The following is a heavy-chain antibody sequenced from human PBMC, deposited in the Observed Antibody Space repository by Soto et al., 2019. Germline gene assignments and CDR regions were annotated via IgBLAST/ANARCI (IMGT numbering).Heavy chain of an antibody. CDR3: ARGRRYCGGDCYPRHFDY. CDR1: GGSISSYY. CDR2: IYYSGST. J-gene: IGHJ4*02. Sequence: SETLSLTCTVSGGSISSYYWSWIRQPPGKGLEWIGYIYYSGSTNYNPSLKSRVTISVDTSKNQFSLKLSSVTAADTAVYYRARGRRYCGGDCYPRHFDYWGQGTLVTVSS. V-gene: IGHV4-59*01. D-gene: IGHD2-21*02.